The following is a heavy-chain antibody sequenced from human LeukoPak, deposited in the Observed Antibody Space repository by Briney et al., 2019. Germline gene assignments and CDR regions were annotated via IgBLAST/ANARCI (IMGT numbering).Heavy chain of an antibody. CDR1: GFTVSSNY. CDR2: MYNHGKT. CDR3: ARQDSSGLY. J-gene: IGHJ4*02. D-gene: IGHD6-19*01. Sequence: GGSLRLSCAASGFTVSSNYMSWVRQAPGKGLEWVSVMYNHGKTYYADSVKGRFTISRDNSKNTLYLQMNSLRAEDTAVYYCARQDSSGLYWGQGTLVTVAS. V-gene: IGHV3-53*01.